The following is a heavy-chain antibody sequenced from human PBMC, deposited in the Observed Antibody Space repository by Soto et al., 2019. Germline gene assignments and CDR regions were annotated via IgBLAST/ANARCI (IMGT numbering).Heavy chain of an antibody. CDR3: ARDGSRGYSYGSDY. CDR2: ISAYNGNT. Sequence: ASVKVSCKASGYTFTSYGISWVRQAPGQGLEWMGRISAYNGNTNYAQKLQGRVTMTTDTSTSTAYMELRSLSSDDTAVYYCARDGSRGYSYGSDYWGQGTLVTVSS. CDR1: GYTFTSYG. V-gene: IGHV1-18*01. J-gene: IGHJ4*02. D-gene: IGHD5-18*01.